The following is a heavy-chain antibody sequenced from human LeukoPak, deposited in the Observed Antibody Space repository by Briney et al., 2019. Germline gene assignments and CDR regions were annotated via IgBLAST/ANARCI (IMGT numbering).Heavy chain of an antibody. CDR3: ARENYDILTGRPYAMDV. D-gene: IGHD3-9*01. CDR1: GFSFSDYY. V-gene: IGHV3-11*05. CDR2: ITGSNSYT. Sequence: GGSLRLSCAASGFSFSDYYMSWIRQAPGKGLEWVSYITGSNSYTNYADSVKGRFTISRDNAKNSLYLQMNSLRAEDTAVYYCARENYDILTGRPYAMDVWGQGTTVTVSS. J-gene: IGHJ6*02.